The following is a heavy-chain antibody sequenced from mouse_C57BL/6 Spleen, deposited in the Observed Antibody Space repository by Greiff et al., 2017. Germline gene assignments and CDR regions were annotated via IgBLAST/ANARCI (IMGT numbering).Heavy chain of an antibody. D-gene: IGHD2-10*02. Sequence: EVQLQESGPGLVKPSQSLSLTCSVTGYSITSGYYWNWIRQFPGNKLEWMGYISYDGSNNYNPSLKNRISITRDTSKNQFFLKLNSVTTEDTATYYCASLGGIRAVYYAMDYWGQGTSVTVSS. J-gene: IGHJ4*01. CDR2: ISYDGSN. V-gene: IGHV3-6*01. CDR3: ASLGGIRAVYYAMDY. CDR1: GYSITSGYY.